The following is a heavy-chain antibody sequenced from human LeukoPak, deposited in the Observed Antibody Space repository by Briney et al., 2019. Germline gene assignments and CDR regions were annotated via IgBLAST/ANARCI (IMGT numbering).Heavy chain of an antibody. J-gene: IGHJ4*02. Sequence: SGTLSLTCAVYGGSFSGYYWSWIRQPPGKGLEWIGEINHSGSTNYNPSLKSRVTISVDTSKNQFSLKLSSVTAADTAVYYCARLENYYGSESYYKDYWGQGTLVTVSS. V-gene: IGHV4-34*01. CDR2: INHSGST. CDR1: GGSFSGYY. CDR3: ARLENYYGSESYYKDY. D-gene: IGHD3-10*01.